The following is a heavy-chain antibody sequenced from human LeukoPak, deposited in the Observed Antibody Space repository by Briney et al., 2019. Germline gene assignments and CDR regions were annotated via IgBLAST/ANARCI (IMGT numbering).Heavy chain of an antibody. V-gene: IGHV4-59*08. CDR3: ARRSSSSRFDP. CDR1: GGSISSYY. CDR2: IYYSGST. D-gene: IGHD6-13*01. J-gene: IGHJ5*02. Sequence: SETLSLTCTVSGGSISSYYWSWIRQPPGKELEWIGYIYYSGSTNYNPSLKSRVTISVHTSKNQFSLKLNSVTAADTAVYYCARRSSSSRFDPWGQGTLVTVSS.